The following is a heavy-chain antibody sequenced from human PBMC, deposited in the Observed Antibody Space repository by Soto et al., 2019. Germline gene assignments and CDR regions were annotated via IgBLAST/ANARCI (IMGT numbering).Heavy chain of an antibody. Sequence: SETLSLTCTVSGGSISSSSYYWGWIRQPPGKGLEWIGSIYYSGSTYYNPSLKSRVTISVDTSKNQFSLKLSSVTAADTAVYYCARLTYGSGSLDYWGQGTLVTVSS. J-gene: IGHJ4*02. CDR3: ARLTYGSGSLDY. CDR1: GGSISSSSYY. D-gene: IGHD3-10*01. CDR2: IYYSGST. V-gene: IGHV4-39*01.